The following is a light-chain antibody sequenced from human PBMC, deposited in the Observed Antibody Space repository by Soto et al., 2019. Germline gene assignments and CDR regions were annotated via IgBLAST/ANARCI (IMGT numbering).Light chain of an antibody. J-gene: IGKJ2*01. Sequence: ELVLTQSPATLSLSPGERATLSCRASQTLANYLAWYQQRPGQAPRLLIYDASNRATGIPARFSGSVSGTDSTMTISMLKPEDSAVYYCQHRCDSYTCGQGTTLEVK. CDR1: QTLANY. CDR3: QHRCDSYT. CDR2: DAS. V-gene: IGKV3-11*01.